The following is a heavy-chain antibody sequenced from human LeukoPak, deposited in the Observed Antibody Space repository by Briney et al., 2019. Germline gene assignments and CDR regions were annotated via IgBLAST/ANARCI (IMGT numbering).Heavy chain of an antibody. J-gene: IGHJ6*03. Sequence: GGSLRLSCAASGFTFSSYWMTWVRQAPGKGLEWVANIKQDGSEKYYVDSVKGRFTISRDNAKNSLYLQMNSLRAEDTAVYYCARDDYSSSWPDYYYYVDVWGKATTVTVSS. CDR3: ARDDYSSSWPDYYYYVDV. CDR1: GFTFSSYW. CDR2: IKQDGSEK. V-gene: IGHV3-7*01. D-gene: IGHD6-13*01.